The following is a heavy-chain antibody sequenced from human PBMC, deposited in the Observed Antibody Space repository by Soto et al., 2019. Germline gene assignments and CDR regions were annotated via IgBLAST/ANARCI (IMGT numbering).Heavy chain of an antibody. CDR1: GGSFSGYY. CDR3: ARGGFQAAYNWFDP. J-gene: IGHJ5*02. D-gene: IGHD2-15*01. V-gene: IGHV4-34*01. Sequence: SETLSLTCAVYGGSFSGYYWSWIRQPPGKGLEWIGEINHSGSTNYNPSLKSRVTISVDTAKDQFSLKLSSVTAPDTAVYYCARGGFQAAYNWFDPWGQGTLVTVSS. CDR2: INHSGST.